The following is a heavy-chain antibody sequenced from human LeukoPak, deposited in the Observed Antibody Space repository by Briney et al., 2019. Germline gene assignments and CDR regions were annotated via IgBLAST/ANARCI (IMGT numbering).Heavy chain of an antibody. CDR2: IRYDESNK. J-gene: IGHJ4*02. CDR1: GFTFSSYG. D-gene: IGHD6-13*01. Sequence: GGSLRLSCAASGFTFSSYGIHWVRQAPGKGLEWVAFIRYDESNKYYADSVKGRLTISRDNSKNTLYVQMNSLRAEDTAVYYCAKDRSDNTTWYVGSHWGQGTLVTVSS. V-gene: IGHV3-30*02. CDR3: AKDRSDNTTWYVGSH.